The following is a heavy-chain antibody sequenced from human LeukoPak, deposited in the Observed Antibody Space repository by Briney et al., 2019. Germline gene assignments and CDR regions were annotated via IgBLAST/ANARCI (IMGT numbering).Heavy chain of an antibody. Sequence: PGGSLRLSCAASGFTFSSYGMHWVRQAPGKGLEWVAFIRYDGSNKYYADSVKGRFTISRDNSKNTLYLQMNSLRAEDTAVYYCAGDMIFGVVPDAFDIWGQGTMVTVSS. CDR1: GFTFSSYG. D-gene: IGHD3/OR15-3a*01. CDR3: AGDMIFGVVPDAFDI. CDR2: IRYDGSNK. V-gene: IGHV3-30*02. J-gene: IGHJ3*02.